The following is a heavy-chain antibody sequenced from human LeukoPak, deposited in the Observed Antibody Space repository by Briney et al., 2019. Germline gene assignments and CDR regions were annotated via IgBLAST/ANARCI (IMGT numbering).Heavy chain of an antibody. CDR3: ARVTHYFASGSLVIYYFDY. CDR1: GFTFNNYW. CDR2: INYDGSST. Sequence: GGSLRLSCAVSGFTFNNYWMHWVRQAPGKGLVWVSRINYDGSSTTYADSVKGRFTISRDNAKNTLYLQMSSLRAEDTAVYYCARVTHYFASGSLVIYYFDYWGQGTLVTVSS. J-gene: IGHJ4*02. V-gene: IGHV3-74*01. D-gene: IGHD3-10*01.